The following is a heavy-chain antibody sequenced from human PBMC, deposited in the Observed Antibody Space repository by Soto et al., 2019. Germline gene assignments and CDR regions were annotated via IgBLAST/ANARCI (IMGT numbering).Heavy chain of an antibody. CDR1: GFTFSDYY. J-gene: IGHJ4*02. Sequence: GGSLRLSCAASGFTFSDYYMSWIRQAPGKGLVWVSYISSSGTPIYYEDSMKGRFTISRDNAKNELYLQMSRLSAEDTAFYYCARSKGPFSYFDYWGQGTLVTVSS. CDR2: ISSSGTPI. CDR3: ARSKGPFSYFDY. V-gene: IGHV3-11*01.